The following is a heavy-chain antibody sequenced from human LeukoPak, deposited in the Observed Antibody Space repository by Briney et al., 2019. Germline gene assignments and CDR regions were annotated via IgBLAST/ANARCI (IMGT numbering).Heavy chain of an antibody. V-gene: IGHV4-39*01. CDR1: GDSINSPHYY. Sequence: PSETLSLTCTVSGDSINSPHYYWAWLRQPPGKGLEWIGSIYYSGGAYSHPSLKSRATIFVDTSDNHFSLKLRSVTAADTAVYYCARQLIQPRAFDSWGQGTLVTVSS. CDR2: IYYSGGA. D-gene: IGHD3-16*01. J-gene: IGHJ4*02. CDR3: ARQLIQPRAFDS.